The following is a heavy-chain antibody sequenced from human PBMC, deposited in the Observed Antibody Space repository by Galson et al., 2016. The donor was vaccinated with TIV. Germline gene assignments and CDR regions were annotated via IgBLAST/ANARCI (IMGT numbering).Heavy chain of an antibody. CDR1: GYSFTNYW. V-gene: IGHV5-10-1*01. Sequence: QSGAEVKKPGESLRISCKTSGYSFTNYWITWVRQMPGKGLEWMGRIDTRDSYTHYSPTFEGHVTISADKSISTAYLEWPSLKASDSAIYYCARSVSAGSGWVDPWGQGTLVTVSS. J-gene: IGHJ5*02. CDR3: ARSVSAGSGWVDP. CDR2: IDTRDSYT. D-gene: IGHD2-8*01.